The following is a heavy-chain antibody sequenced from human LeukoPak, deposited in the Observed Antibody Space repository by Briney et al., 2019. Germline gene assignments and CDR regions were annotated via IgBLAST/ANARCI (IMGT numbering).Heavy chain of an antibody. V-gene: IGHV4-30-4*01. CDR2: IDYTWNT. CDR1: GDSITSGDYY. J-gene: IGHJ3*02. Sequence: SQTLSLTCTVSGDSITSGDYYWGWIRQSPGTGLEWVGYIDYTWNTNYSPSLKSQVTMSLDMSKNQFSLQMNSVSAADTAMFYWARLDRPVGRTGDVFDIWGQGKMVTASS. CDR3: ARLDRPVGRTGDVFDI. D-gene: IGHD3-22*01.